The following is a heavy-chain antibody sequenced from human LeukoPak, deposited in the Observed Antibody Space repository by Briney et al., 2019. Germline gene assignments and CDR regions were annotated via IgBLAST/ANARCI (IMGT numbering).Heavy chain of an antibody. CDR3: ASLDTAKQPLANH. CDR1: GFTFSSYW. V-gene: IGHV3-74*01. Sequence: GGSLRLSCAASGFTFSSYWMHWVRQAPGKGLVWVSRISTDGSTTTYADSVKGRFTISRDNAKNTAYLQMNTLRVEDTAMYYCASLDTAKQPLANHWGQGTLVTVSS. J-gene: IGHJ5*02. D-gene: IGHD5-18*01. CDR2: ISTDGSTT.